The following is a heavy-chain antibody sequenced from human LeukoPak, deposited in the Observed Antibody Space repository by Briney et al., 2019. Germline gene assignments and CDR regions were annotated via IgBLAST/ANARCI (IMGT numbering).Heavy chain of an antibody. Sequence: GESLRISGKGSGYRFTSYWISWVRQMPGKGLEWMGRIDPSYSYTNYSPSFQGHVTISADKSISTAYLQWSSMKASDTAMYYCATIGYCSGGSCYHAPPHLDYWGQGTLVTVSS. CDR2: IDPSYSYT. V-gene: IGHV5-10-1*01. CDR3: ATIGYCSGGSCYHAPPHLDY. D-gene: IGHD2-15*01. CDR1: GYRFTSYW. J-gene: IGHJ4*02.